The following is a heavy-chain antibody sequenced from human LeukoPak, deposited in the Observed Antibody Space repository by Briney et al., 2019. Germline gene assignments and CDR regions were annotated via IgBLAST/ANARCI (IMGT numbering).Heavy chain of an antibody. CDR1: GFTFSSYG. CDR2: ISYDGSNK. Sequence: GGSLRLSCAASGFTFSSYGMHWVRQAPGKGLEWVAVISYDGSNKYYADSVKGRFTISRDNSKNTLYLQMNSLRVEDTAVYYCVLGHYGGLFDNWGQGALVTVSS. D-gene: IGHD4-23*01. J-gene: IGHJ4*02. V-gene: IGHV3-30*03. CDR3: VLGHYGGLFDN.